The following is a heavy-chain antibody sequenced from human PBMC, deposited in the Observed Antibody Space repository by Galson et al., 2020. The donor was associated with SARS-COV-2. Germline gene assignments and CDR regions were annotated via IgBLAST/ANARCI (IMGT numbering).Heavy chain of an antibody. D-gene: IGHD2-2*01. CDR2: ISAYNGNT. Sequence: ASVKVSCKASGYTFTSYGISWVRQAPGQGLEWMGWISAYNGNTNYAQKLQGRVTMTTDTSTSTAYMELRSLRSDDTAVYYCARDDGDVVVPAAMFYYYYGMDVWGQGTTVTVSS. V-gene: IGHV1-18*01. CDR3: ARDDGDVVVPAAMFYYYYGMDV. CDR1: GYTFTSYG. J-gene: IGHJ6*02.